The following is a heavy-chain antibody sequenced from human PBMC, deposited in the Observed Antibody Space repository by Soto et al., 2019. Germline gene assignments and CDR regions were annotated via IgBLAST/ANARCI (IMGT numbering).Heavy chain of an antibody. CDR1: GFTFSNYA. Sequence: GGSLRLSCAASGFTFSNYAVNWVRQTPGRGLEWVSAISGSGDTTYYADSVKGRFTISRDSSKNTLCLQMNSLRDEDTAVYYCAKGSYSGTYYAIDYWGQGTLVTVSS. CDR3: AKGSYSGTYYAIDY. CDR2: ISGSGDTT. J-gene: IGHJ4*02. V-gene: IGHV3-23*01. D-gene: IGHD1-26*01.